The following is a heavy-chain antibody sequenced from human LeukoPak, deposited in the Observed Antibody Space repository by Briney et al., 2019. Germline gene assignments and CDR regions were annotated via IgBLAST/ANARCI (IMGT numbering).Heavy chain of an antibody. V-gene: IGHV4-31*03. Sequence: SETLSLTCTVSGGSISSGGYYWSWIRQHPGKGLEWIGYIYYSGSTYYNPSLKSRVTISVDTSKNQFSLKLSSVTAADTAVYYCARHDIAAAGTKKNNWFDPWGQGTLVIVSS. J-gene: IGHJ5*02. D-gene: IGHD6-13*01. CDR2: IYYSGST. CDR1: GGSISSGGYY. CDR3: ARHDIAAAGTKKNNWFDP.